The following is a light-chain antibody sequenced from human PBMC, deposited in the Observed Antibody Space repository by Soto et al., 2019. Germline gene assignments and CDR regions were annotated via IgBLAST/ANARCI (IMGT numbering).Light chain of an antibody. J-gene: IGLJ1*01. V-gene: IGLV1-40*01. Sequence: QPVLTQPPSVSGAPGQRVTISCTGSSSNIGAGYDVHWYQQLPGTAPKLLIYGNSNRPSGVPDRFSGSKSGTPASLAITGLQAEDEADYYCQSYDSSLIRYVFGTGTKLTVL. CDR3: QSYDSSLIRYV. CDR2: GNS. CDR1: SSNIGAGYD.